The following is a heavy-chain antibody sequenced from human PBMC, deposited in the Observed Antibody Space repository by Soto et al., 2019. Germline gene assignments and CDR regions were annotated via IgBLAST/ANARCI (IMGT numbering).Heavy chain of an antibody. D-gene: IGHD5-18*01. CDR1: GGTFSTYA. J-gene: IGHJ4*02. Sequence: QVQLVQSGAEVKKPESSVKVSCKAPGGTFSTYAISWVRQAPGQGLEWMGGIIPMCGTANYAPRFQDRVTITADESTNKVYMELSSLRSEDTSVYFCASGIQLWLRRINNGYSGWGQGTLVSVSS. CDR3: ASGIQLWLRRINNGYSG. CDR2: IIPMCGTA. V-gene: IGHV1-69*12.